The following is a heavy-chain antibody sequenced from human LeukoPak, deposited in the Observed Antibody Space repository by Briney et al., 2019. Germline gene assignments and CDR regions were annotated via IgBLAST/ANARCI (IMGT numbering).Heavy chain of an antibody. CDR1: GFTFSSCA. D-gene: IGHD2/OR15-2a*01. CDR2: ISYDGSNK. Sequence: GRSLRLSCAASGFTFSSCAMHWVRQAPGKGLEWVVVISYDGSNKYYADSVKGRFTISRDNSKNTLYLQMNSLRAEDTAVYYCARDTRPLLLGYGMDVWGQGTTVTVSS. V-gene: IGHV3-30-3*01. CDR3: ARDTRPLLLGYGMDV. J-gene: IGHJ6*02.